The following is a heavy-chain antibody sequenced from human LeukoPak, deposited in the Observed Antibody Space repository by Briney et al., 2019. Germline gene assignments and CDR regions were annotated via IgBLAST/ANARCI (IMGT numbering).Heavy chain of an antibody. J-gene: IGHJ4*02. D-gene: IGHD5-18*01. CDR1: GFTFSSYG. CDR2: ISYDGSNK. CDR3: AKDHYPGYNYGYWSFDY. Sequence: PGGSLRLSCAASGFTFSSYGMHWVRQAPGKGLEWVAVISYDGSNKYYADSVKGRFTISRDNSKNTLYLQMNSLRAEDTAVYYCAKDHYPGYNYGYWSFDYWGQGTLVTVSS. V-gene: IGHV3-30*18.